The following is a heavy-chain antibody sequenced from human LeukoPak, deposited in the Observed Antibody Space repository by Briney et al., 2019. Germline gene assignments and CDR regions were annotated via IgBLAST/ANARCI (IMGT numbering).Heavy chain of an antibody. CDR3: ARSYPTAMVPSY. J-gene: IGHJ4*02. Sequence: SETLSLTCTVSGGTISSSSYCWGWIRQPPGKGLEWIGSIYYSGSTYYNPSLKSRVTISVDTSKNQFSLKLSSVTAADTAVYYCARSYPTAMVPSYWGQGTLVTVSS. V-gene: IGHV4-39*07. CDR1: GGTISSSSYC. D-gene: IGHD5-18*01. CDR2: IYYSGST.